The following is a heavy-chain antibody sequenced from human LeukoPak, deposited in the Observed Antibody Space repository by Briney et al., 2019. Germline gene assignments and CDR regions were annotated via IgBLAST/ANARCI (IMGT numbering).Heavy chain of an antibody. J-gene: IGHJ6*02. D-gene: IGHD3-22*01. Sequence: GESLKISCKGSGYSFTSYWIGWVRQMPGKGLEWMWIIYPGDSDTRYSPSFQGQVTISADKSISTAYLQWSSLKASDTAMYYCARHVALYYDSSGSKGYYGMDVWGQGTTVTVSS. CDR3: ARHVALYYDSSGSKGYYGMDV. CDR2: IYPGDSDT. CDR1: GYSFTSYW. V-gene: IGHV5-51*01.